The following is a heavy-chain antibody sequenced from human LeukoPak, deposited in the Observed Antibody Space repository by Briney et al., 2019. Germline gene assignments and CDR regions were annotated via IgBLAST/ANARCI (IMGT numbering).Heavy chain of an antibody. CDR2: IYHSGST. V-gene: IGHV4-4*02. CDR1: GGSISSRNW. CDR3: ARETDSSGYYLGWFDP. J-gene: IGHJ5*02. D-gene: IGHD3-22*01. Sequence: SGTLSLTCAVSGGSISSRNWWSWVRQPPGKGLEWIGEIYHSGSTNYNPSLKTRVTISVDKSKNQFSLKLSSVTAADTAVYYCARETDSSGYYLGWFDPWGQGTLVTVSS.